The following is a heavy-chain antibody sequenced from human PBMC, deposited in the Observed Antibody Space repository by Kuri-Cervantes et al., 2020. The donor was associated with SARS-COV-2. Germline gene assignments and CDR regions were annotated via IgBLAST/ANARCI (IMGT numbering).Heavy chain of an antibody. CDR1: GGSFSNNA. Sequence: SVKVSCKASGGSFSNNAINWVRQAPGQGFEWIGGITPIFGTANYAQNLQGRVRITADTSTSTSYMDLSGLRSDDTAIYYCARAPGDSTGYYFFYWGQGTLVTVSS. CDR3: ARAPGDSTGYYFFY. V-gene: IGHV1-69*06. J-gene: IGHJ4*02. D-gene: IGHD3-22*01. CDR2: ITPIFGTA.